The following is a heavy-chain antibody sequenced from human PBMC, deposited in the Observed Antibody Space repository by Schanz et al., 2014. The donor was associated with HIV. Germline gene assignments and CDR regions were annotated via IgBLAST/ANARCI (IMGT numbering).Heavy chain of an antibody. J-gene: IGHJ4*02. CDR3: ARAVRYRDSLWGNYRTPRGTAFDF. CDR1: GESFSGHF. V-gene: IGHV4-34*02. CDR2: INPSGTS. Sequence: QVRLQQWGAGPLKPSETLSLTCAVYGESFSGHFWAWIRQPPERGLEWIGEINPSGTSNYNPSLKSRLALSVDPSKQQFSLRLNSMTAADTAVYFCARAVRYRDSLWGNYRTPRGTAFDFWGQGGLVTVS. D-gene: IGHD3-16*02.